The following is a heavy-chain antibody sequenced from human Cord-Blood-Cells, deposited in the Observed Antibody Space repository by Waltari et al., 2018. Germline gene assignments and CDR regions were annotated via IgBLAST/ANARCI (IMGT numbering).Heavy chain of an antibody. J-gene: IGHJ6*03. CDR3: AMIVVVPAAISDYYYMDV. Sequence: QVQLVQSGAEVKKPGSSVKVSCKASGGTFSSYANSWVRQAPGQGLEWMGGIIPIFGTANYAQKFQGRVTITADESTSTAYMELSSLRSEDTAVYYCAMIVVVPAAISDYYYMDVWGKGTTVTVSS. D-gene: IGHD2-2*02. CDR2: IIPIFGTA. V-gene: IGHV1-69*01. CDR1: GGTFSSYA.